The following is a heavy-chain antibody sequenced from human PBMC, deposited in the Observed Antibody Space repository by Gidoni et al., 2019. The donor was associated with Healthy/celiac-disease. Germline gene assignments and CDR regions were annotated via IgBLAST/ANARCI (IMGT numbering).Heavy chain of an antibody. CDR2: MNPHSGNT. CDR1: GYIITSSD. V-gene: IGHV1-8*02. D-gene: IGHD4-17*01. J-gene: IGHJ4*02. CDR3: AREINDYGVD. Sequence: QVQLVQSGAEVKKPGASVKVSCTASGYIITSSDINWVRQANGQGLEWMGWMNPHSGNTGYAQKFQGRVTMTRNTSISTAYMGLSSLRSDDTAVDYCAREINDYGVDWGQGTLVTVSS.